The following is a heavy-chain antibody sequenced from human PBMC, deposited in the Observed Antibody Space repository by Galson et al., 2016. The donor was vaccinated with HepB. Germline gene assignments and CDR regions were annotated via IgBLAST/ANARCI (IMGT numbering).Heavy chain of an antibody. V-gene: IGHV3-66*01. CDR1: GFTVSNNY. D-gene: IGHD2-15*01. J-gene: IGHJ5*02. CDR3: ARNRHCSGGSCYGA. Sequence: SLRLSCAASGFTVSNNYMRWVRQAPGKGLEWVSLIYSGGSTYYDDSVRGRFTISRDSSKNTLYLQMNSLRAEDTAVYYCARNRHCSGGSCYGAWGQGTLVTVSP. CDR2: IYSGGST.